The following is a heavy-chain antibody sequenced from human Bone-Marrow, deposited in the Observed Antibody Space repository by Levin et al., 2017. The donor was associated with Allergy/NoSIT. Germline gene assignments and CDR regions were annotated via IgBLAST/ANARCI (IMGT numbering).Heavy chain of an antibody. Sequence: SGGSLRLSCTASGLTFSNAWMTWVRQAPGKGLEWVGRIKSKTDGETTDYAAPVKGRFTISRDDSKNAVYLQMNSLKTEDTAVYYCSTGGGVLRFDPWGQGTPVTVSS. CDR2: IKSKTDGETT. CDR1: GLTFSNAW. V-gene: IGHV3-15*01. J-gene: IGHJ5*02. CDR3: STGGGVLRFDP. D-gene: IGHD1-26*01.